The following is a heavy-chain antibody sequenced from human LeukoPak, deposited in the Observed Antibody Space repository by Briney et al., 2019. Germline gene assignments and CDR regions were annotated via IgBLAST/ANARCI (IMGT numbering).Heavy chain of an antibody. J-gene: IGHJ6*03. CDR1: GGTFSSYA. CDR3: ASHYGEGYYYYYMDV. Sequence: SVKVSCKASGGTFSSYAISWVRQAPGQGLEWMGGIIPIFGTANYAQKFQGRVTITTDESTSTAYMELSSLRSEDTAVYYRASHYGEGYYYYYMDVWGKGTTVTVSS. CDR2: IIPIFGTA. D-gene: IGHD4-17*01. V-gene: IGHV1-69*05.